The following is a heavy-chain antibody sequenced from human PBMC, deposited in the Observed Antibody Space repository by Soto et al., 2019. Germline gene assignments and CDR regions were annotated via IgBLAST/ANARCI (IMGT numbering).Heavy chain of an antibody. CDR3: AREAGVRYPFDP. D-gene: IGHD3-9*01. V-gene: IGHV4-59*01. CDR2: IYYSGST. Sequence: SETLSLTCTVSGGSISSYYWSWIRQPPGKGLEWIGYIYYSGSTSYNPSLKSRVTISVDTSKNQFSLKLSSVTAADTAMYYCAREAGVRYPFDPWGQGTLVTVSS. J-gene: IGHJ5*02. CDR1: GGSISSYY.